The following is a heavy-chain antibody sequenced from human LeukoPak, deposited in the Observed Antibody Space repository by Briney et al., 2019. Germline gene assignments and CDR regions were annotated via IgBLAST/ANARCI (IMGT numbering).Heavy chain of an antibody. V-gene: IGHV1-2*04. Sequence: GASVKVSCKASGYTFTGYYMHWVRQAPGQGLEWMGWINPNSGGTNYAQKFQGWVTMTRDTSISTAYMELNKLRSDDTAVYYCARAEYSSGLDDYWGQGTLVTVPS. D-gene: IGHD6-19*01. CDR3: ARAEYSSGLDDY. CDR1: GYTFTGYY. J-gene: IGHJ4*02. CDR2: INPNSGGT.